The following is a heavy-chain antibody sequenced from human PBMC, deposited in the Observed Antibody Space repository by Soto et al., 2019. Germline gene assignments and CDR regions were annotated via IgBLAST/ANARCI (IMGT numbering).Heavy chain of an antibody. J-gene: IGHJ6*02. CDR2: IYYSGST. D-gene: IGHD2-2*01. V-gene: IGHV4-31*02. Sequence: SETLSLTCTVSGGSISSGGYYWSWIRQHPGKGLEWIGYIYYSGSTYYNPSLKSRVTISVDTSKNQFSLKLSSVTAADTAVYYCARDTIGEPAAMDTGMDVWGQGTTVTVSS. CDR1: GGSISSGGYY. CDR3: ARDTIGEPAAMDTGMDV.